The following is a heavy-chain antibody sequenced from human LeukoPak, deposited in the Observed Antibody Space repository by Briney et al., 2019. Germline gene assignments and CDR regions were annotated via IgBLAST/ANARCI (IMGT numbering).Heavy chain of an antibody. CDR2: IYSSGNT. CDR3: ARHSGLRSPFDP. V-gene: IGHV4-39*01. J-gene: IGHJ5*02. CDR1: GGSISTTNYY. D-gene: IGHD3-3*01. Sequence: PSETLSLTCTVSGGSISTTNYYWGWIRQPPGRDLEWIGIIYSSGNTYYNPSLESRVTISVDTSKNQLSLKLTSATAADTSVYYCARHSGLRSPFDPWGQGTLVTVSS.